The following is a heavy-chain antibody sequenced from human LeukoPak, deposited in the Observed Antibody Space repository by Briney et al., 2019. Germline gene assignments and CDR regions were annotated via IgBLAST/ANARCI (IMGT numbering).Heavy chain of an antibody. Sequence: GRSLRLSYAASGFTFDDYAMHWVRQGPGKGLEWVSGISWNSATIGYADSVKGRFTISRDNAKNYLYLQMNSLTAEDSAFYYCAKGDRNSYYSFDFWGQGALVTVSS. V-gene: IGHV3-9*01. CDR3: AKGDRNSYYSFDF. D-gene: IGHD1-26*01. J-gene: IGHJ4*02. CDR2: ISWNSATI. CDR1: GFTFDDYA.